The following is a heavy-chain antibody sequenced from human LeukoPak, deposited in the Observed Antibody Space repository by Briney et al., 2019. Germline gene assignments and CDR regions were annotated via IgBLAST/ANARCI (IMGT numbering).Heavy chain of an antibody. J-gene: IGHJ4*02. CDR1: GFTVRTNF. CDR2: IYSGGST. Sequence: GGPLRLSCVASGFTVRTNFMSWVRQAPGKGLEWVSVIYSGGSTYYADSVKGRFTISRDNSKNTLYLQMNSLRAEDTAVYYCARGNYASGSYHYFDYWGQGTLVTVSS. CDR3: ARGNYASGSYHYFDY. V-gene: IGHV3-66*01. D-gene: IGHD1-26*01.